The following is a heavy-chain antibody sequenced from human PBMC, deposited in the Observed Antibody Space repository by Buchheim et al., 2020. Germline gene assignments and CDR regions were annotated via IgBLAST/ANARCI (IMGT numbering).Heavy chain of an antibody. CDR2: INHSGST. J-gene: IGHJ4*02. CDR1: GGSFSGYY. D-gene: IGHD3-10*01. Sequence: QVQLQQWGAGLLKPSETLSLTCAVYGGSFSGYYWSWIRQPPGKGLEWIGEINHSGSTNYNPSLKSRVTISVDTSKHQFSVKLSSVTAADTAVYDCARGMVRGRYYYGSGSYHYFDYWGQGTL. V-gene: IGHV4-34*01. CDR3: ARGMVRGRYYYGSGSYHYFDY.